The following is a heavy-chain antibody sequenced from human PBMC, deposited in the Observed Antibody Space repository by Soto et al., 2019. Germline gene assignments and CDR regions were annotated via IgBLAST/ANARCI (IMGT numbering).Heavy chain of an antibody. D-gene: IGHD1-1*01. CDR3: ARTRNLDV. J-gene: IGHJ6*02. V-gene: IGHV4-34*01. CDR1: GGSLSGYY. Sequence: QVQLQQWGAGLLKPSETLSLTCAVYGGSLSGYYGNWIRQSPGKGLEWIGEINHSGSTNYNPSLKSRVTISIDTSKNQFSLKLSSVTAADTAVYYCARTRNLDVWGQGPTVIVSS. CDR2: INHSGST.